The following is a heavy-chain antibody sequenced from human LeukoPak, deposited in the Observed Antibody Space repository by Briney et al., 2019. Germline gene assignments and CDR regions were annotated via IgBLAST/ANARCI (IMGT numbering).Heavy chain of an antibody. J-gene: IGHJ4*02. D-gene: IGHD3-22*01. CDR3: TTLGYHLDS. CDR1: AFAFGAYE. Sequence: GGSLRLSCAASAFAFGAYEMNWVRQAPGKGLEWVAYFAGSDTTKYYADSVRGRFTISRDNAKKSLYLQMNSLRAEDTALYYCTTLGYHLDSWGQGTLVTVSS. V-gene: IGHV3-48*03. CDR2: FAGSDTTK.